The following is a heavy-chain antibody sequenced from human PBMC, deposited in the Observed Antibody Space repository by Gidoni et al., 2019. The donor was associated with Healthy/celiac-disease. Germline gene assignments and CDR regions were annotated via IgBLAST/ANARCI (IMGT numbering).Heavy chain of an antibody. J-gene: IGHJ3*02. CDR1: GFTFSSYN. CDR3: ASSLPAAISDAFDI. D-gene: IGHD2-2*01. CDR2: ISSSSSYI. V-gene: IGHV3-21*01. Sequence: EVQLVESGGGLVKPGGSLRLSCAASGFTFSSYNMNWVRQAPGKGLEWVSSISSSSSYIYYADSVKGRFTISRDNAKNSLYLQMNSLRAEDTAVYYCASSLPAAISDAFDIWGQGTMVTVSS.